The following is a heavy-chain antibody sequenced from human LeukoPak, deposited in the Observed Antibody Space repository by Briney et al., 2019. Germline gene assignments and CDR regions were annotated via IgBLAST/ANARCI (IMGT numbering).Heavy chain of an antibody. CDR3: ARHELDGYSPYYFDY. D-gene: IGHD5-24*01. V-gene: IGHV4-39*01. CDR2: IYYSGST. J-gene: IGHJ4*02. CDR1: GGSISSSSYY. Sequence: SETLSLTCTVSGGSISSSSYYWGWIRQPPGKGLEWLGSIYYSGSTYYKPSLKSRVTISVDTSKNQFSLKLSSVTAADTAVYYCARHELDGYSPYYFDYWGQGTLVTVSS.